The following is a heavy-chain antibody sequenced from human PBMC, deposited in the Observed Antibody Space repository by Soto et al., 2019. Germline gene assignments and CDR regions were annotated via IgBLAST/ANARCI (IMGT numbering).Heavy chain of an antibody. CDR3: ARTRYCSSTSCYRGGIDY. V-gene: IGHV4-31*03. Sequence: QMQLQESGPGLVKPSQTLSLTCTVSGGSISSGGYYWSWIRQHPGKGLEWIGYIYYSGSTYYKPSRKSRVTISVDTSKNQFSLKLSSVTVADTAVYYCARTRYCSSTSCYRGGIDYWGQGTLVTVSS. CDR2: IYYSGST. J-gene: IGHJ4*02. CDR1: GGSISSGGYY. D-gene: IGHD2-2*01.